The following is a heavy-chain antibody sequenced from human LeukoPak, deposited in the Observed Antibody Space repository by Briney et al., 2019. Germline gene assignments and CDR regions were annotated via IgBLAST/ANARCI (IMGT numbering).Heavy chain of an antibody. Sequence: SETLSLTCTVSGGSISSGGYYWSWIRQRAGKGLEWIGRIYTSGSTNYNPSLKSRVTISVDTSKNQFSLKLSSVTAADTAVYYCARELGSGTYGEYYFDYWGQGTLVTVSS. CDR3: ARELGSGTYGEYYFDY. CDR1: GGSISSGGYY. D-gene: IGHD1-26*01. V-gene: IGHV4-61*02. CDR2: IYTSGST. J-gene: IGHJ4*02.